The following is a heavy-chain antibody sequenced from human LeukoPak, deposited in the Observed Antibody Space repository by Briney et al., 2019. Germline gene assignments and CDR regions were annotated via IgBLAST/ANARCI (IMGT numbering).Heavy chain of an antibody. J-gene: IGHJ4*02. CDR3: ARDEISSGWYG. CDR1: ALTFSSYS. Sequence: PGGSLRLSCAASALTFSSYSMNWVRQAPGKGLEWVSSISSSSSYIYYADSVKGRFTISRDNAKNSLYLQMNSLRAEDTAVYYCARDEISSGWYGWGQGTLVTVSS. D-gene: IGHD6-19*01. CDR2: ISSSSSYI. V-gene: IGHV3-21*01.